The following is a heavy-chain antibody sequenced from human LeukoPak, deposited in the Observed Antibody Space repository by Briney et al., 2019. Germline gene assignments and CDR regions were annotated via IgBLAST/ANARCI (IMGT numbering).Heavy chain of an antibody. J-gene: IGHJ4*02. Sequence: RASETLSLTCAVYGGSFSGYYWSWIRQPPGKGLEWIGEINHSGSTNYNPSLKSRVTISVDTSKNQFSLKLSSVTAADTPVYYCASTLGGDYDRDYWGQGTLVTVSS. CDR3: ASTLGGDYDRDY. V-gene: IGHV4-34*01. D-gene: IGHD4-17*01. CDR1: GGSFSGYY. CDR2: INHSGST.